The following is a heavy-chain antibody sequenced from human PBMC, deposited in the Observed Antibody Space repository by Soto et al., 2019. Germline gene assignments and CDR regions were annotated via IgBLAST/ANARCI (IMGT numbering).Heavy chain of an antibody. CDR1: GDSISSSSYY. V-gene: IGHV4-61*05. J-gene: IGHJ4*02. Sequence: PSETLSLTYAVSGDSISSSSYYWGWDRQPPGKGLEWIGSIYYSGSTNYNPSLRSRVTISIDTSKSLFSLKLSSLTSADTAVYFCARAYYGDYPYFDYWGQGALVTVSS. D-gene: IGHD4-17*01. CDR3: ARAYYGDYPYFDY. CDR2: IYYSGST.